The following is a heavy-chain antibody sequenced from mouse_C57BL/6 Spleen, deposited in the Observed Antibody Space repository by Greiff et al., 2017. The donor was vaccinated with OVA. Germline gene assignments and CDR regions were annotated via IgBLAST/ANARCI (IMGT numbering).Heavy chain of an antibody. J-gene: IGHJ2*01. CDR3: ARGFYSYGSSSYYFDY. D-gene: IGHD1-1*01. CDR2: INPSNGGT. CDR1: GYTFTSYW. V-gene: IGHV1-53*01. Sequence: QVQLQQPGTELVKPGASVKLSCKASGYTFTSYWMHWVKQRPGQGLEWIGNINPSNGGTNYNEKFKSKATLTVDKSSSTAYMQLSSLTSEDSAVYYCARGFYSYGSSSYYFDYWGQGTTLTVSS.